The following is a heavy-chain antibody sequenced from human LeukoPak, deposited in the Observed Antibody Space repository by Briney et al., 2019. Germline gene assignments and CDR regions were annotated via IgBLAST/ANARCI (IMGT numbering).Heavy chain of an antibody. J-gene: IGHJ4*02. CDR3: ARDRVVTHQKWELLNYFDY. D-gene: IGHD1-26*01. CDR1: GFTFSDYY. CDR2: ISSSGSTI. Sequence: GGSLRLSCAASGFTFSDYYMSWIRQAPGKGLEWVSYISSSGSTIYYADSAKGRFTISRDNAKNSLYLQMNSLRAEDTAVYYCARDRVVTHQKWELLNYFDYWGQGTLVTVSS. V-gene: IGHV3-11*01.